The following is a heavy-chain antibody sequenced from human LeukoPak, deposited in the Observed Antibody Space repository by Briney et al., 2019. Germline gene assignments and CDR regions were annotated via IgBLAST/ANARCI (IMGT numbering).Heavy chain of an antibody. V-gene: IGHV3-7*03. CDR2: IKEDGTET. Sequence: GGSLRLSCAASGFMFSSNWMSWVRLAPGKGLEWVANIKEDGTETYYVDSVKGRFTISRDNSKNTLYLQMNSLRAEDTALYYCAREAQTTMYYFDYWGQGTLVTVSS. CDR3: AREAQTTMYYFDY. D-gene: IGHD3-10*02. J-gene: IGHJ4*02. CDR1: GFMFSSNW.